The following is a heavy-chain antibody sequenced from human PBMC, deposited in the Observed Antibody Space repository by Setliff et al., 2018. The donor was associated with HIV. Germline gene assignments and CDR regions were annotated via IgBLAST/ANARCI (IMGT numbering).Heavy chain of an antibody. V-gene: IGHV1-2*02. CDR3: ARDSSGVLSLRYMDV. J-gene: IGHJ6*03. CDR1: GYTFIGYY. CDR2: ITPNSGDT. D-gene: IGHD6-19*01. Sequence: ASVKVSCKASGYTFIGYYIHWVRQAPGQGLEWMGWITPNSGDTNYAQKFQDRVTMTRDTSISTAYMELSRLRSDDTAVYYCARDSSGVLSLRYMDVWGKGTTVTVSS.